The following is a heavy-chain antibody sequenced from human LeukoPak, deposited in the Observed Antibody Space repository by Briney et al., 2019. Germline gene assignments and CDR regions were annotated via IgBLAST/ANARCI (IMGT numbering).Heavy chain of an antibody. D-gene: IGHD1-26*01. Sequence: ASVTVSCKVAGYTLTELSMHWVRQAPGKGLEWMGGFDPEDGETIYAQEFQGRVTMTEDTSTDTAYMELSSLRSEDTAVYYCATERIVGAPYYFDYWGQGTLVTVSS. CDR1: GYTLTELS. V-gene: IGHV1-24*01. CDR2: FDPEDGET. J-gene: IGHJ4*02. CDR3: ATERIVGAPYYFDY.